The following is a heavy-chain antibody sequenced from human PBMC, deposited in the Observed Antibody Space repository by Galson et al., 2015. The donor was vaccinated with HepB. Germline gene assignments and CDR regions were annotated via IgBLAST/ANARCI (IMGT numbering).Heavy chain of an antibody. Sequence: SVKVSCKASGGTFSSYAISWVRQAPGQGLEWMGGIIPIFGTANYAQKFQGRVTITADESTSTAYMELSSLRSEDTAVYYCASSPGWKRGGWLSTDDAFDIWGQGTMVTVSS. CDR3: ASSPGWKRGGWLSTDDAFDI. CDR1: GGTFSSYA. J-gene: IGHJ3*02. CDR2: IIPIFGTA. D-gene: IGHD3-22*01. V-gene: IGHV1-69*13.